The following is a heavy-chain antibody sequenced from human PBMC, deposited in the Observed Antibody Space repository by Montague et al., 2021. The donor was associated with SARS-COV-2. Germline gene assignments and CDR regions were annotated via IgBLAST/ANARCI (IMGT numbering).Heavy chain of an antibody. CDR1: GGSISSYY. V-gene: IGHV4-59*13. CDR2: IYYSGST. J-gene: IGHJ4*02. CDR3: ARDSHYYDSSGHFDY. Sequence: SETLSLTCTVAGGSISSYYWSWIRQPPGKGLEWIGDIYYSGSTNXXPSLKSRVTISVDTSKNQFSLKLSSVTAADTAVYNCARDSHYYDSSGHFDYWGQGTLVTVSS. D-gene: IGHD3-22*01.